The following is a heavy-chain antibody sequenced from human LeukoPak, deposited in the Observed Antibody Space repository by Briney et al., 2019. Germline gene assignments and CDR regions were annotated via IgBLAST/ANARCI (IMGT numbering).Heavy chain of an antibody. CDR3: AREPRLRRGWFDP. CDR1: GGSFSGYY. J-gene: IGHJ5*02. CDR2: INHSGST. Sequence: SETLSLTCAVYGGSFSGYYWSWIRQPPGKGLEWIGEINHSGSTNYNPSLKSRVTISVDTSKNQFSLKLSSVTAADTAVYYCAREPRLRRGWFDPWGQGTLVTVSS. D-gene: IGHD4-17*01. V-gene: IGHV4-34*01.